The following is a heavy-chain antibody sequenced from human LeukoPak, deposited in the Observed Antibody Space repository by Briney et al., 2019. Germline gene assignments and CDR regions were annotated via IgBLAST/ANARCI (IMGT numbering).Heavy chain of an antibody. J-gene: IGHJ4*02. Sequence: GGSLRLSCAASGFTFSSYAMSWVRQAPGKGLEWVSAISGSGGSTYYADSVKGRFTISRDSSKNTLYLQMNSLRAEDTAVYYCARYIAAWGYFDYWGQGTLVTVSS. CDR1: GFTFSSYA. V-gene: IGHV3-23*01. CDR3: ARYIAAWGYFDY. CDR2: ISGSGGST. D-gene: IGHD6-13*01.